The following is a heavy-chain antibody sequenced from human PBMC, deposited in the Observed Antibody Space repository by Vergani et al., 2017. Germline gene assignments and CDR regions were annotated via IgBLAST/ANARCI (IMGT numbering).Heavy chain of an antibody. CDR3: ARGGFYVYVWGIYLPRGVYSLDY. V-gene: IGHV1-3*01. CDR1: GYTFTSYA. J-gene: IGHJ4*02. Sequence: QVQLVQSGAEVKKPGASVKVSCKASGYTFTSYAMHWVRQAPEQRLEWMGWINAGNGNTKYSQKFQGRVTITRDTSASTAYMELSSLRSEDTAVYYCARGGFYVYVWGIYLPRGVYSLDYWAQGPLV. CDR2: INAGNGNT. D-gene: IGHD3-16*02.